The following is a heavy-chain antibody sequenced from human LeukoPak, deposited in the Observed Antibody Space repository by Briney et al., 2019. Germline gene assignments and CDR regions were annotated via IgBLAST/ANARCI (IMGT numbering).Heavy chain of an antibody. J-gene: IGHJ6*03. CDR1: GFTFSSYA. D-gene: IGHD3-22*01. Sequence: GGSLRLSCAASGFTFSSYAMSWVRQAPGKGLEWVSAISGSGGSTYYADSVKGRFTISRDNSKNTLYLQMNSLRAEDTAVYYCAKDDYYDSSGYRPGYYYMDVWGKGTTVTVS. CDR2: ISGSGGST. CDR3: AKDDYYDSSGYRPGYYYMDV. V-gene: IGHV3-23*01.